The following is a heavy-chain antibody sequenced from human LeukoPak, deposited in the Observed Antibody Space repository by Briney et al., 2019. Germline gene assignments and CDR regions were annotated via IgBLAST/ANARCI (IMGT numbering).Heavy chain of an antibody. CDR1: GFTFSLYS. V-gene: IGHV3-48*04. CDR3: ARGGGDYYYMDV. J-gene: IGHJ6*03. D-gene: IGHD1-26*01. Sequence: GGSLRLSCAASGFTFSLYSMNWVRKAPGKGLEWVSHITRSSTTIYYADSVEGRFTVSRDNAKNSLYLQMNSLRAEDTAVYYCARGGGDYYYMDVWGKGTTVTVSS. CDR2: ITRSSTTI.